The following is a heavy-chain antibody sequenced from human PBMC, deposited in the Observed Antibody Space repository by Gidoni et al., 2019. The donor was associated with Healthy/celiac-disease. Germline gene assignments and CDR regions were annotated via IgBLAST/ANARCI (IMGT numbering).Heavy chain of an antibody. CDR2: IIPIFGTA. CDR1: GGTFSSYA. CDR3: ARQSIDLELRVQFDY. D-gene: IGHD1-7*01. V-gene: IGHV1-69*01. J-gene: IGHJ4*02. Sequence: QVQLVQSGAEVKKPGSSVKVSCKASGGTFSSYAISWVRQAPGQGLEWMGGIIPIFGTANYEQKFQGRVTITADESTSTAYMELSSLRSEDTAVYYCARQSIDLELRVQFDYWGQGTLVTVSS.